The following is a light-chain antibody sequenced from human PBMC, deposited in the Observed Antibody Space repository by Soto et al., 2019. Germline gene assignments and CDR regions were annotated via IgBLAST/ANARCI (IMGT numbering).Light chain of an antibody. CDR3: QQYVSSPPWT. V-gene: IGKV3-20*01. CDR1: QSVSSSY. Sequence: EIVLTQSPGTLSLSPGERATLSCRASQSVSSSYLAWYQQKPGQAPRLLIYGASSRATGIPDRFSGSVSGTGFTLTISRLEPEDFAVYYCQQYVSSPPWTFGQGTKVEIK. J-gene: IGKJ1*01. CDR2: GAS.